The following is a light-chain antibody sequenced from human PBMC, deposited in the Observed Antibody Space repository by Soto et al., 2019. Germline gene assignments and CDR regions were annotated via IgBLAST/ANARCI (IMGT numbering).Light chain of an antibody. V-gene: IGLV2-14*01. J-gene: IGLJ3*02. Sequence: QSVLTQAASVSGSPGQSITISCTGTSRDVGAYNYVSWYQQHPGKAPKLMIYEVSYRPSGVSNRFSGSKSGSTASLTISGLQAEDEAYYFCSSYTSANTLVFGRGTKVTVL. CDR3: SSYTSANTLV. CDR1: SRDVGAYNY. CDR2: EVS.